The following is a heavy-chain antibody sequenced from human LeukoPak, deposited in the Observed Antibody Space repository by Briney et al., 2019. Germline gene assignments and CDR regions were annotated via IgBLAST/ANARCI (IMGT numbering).Heavy chain of an antibody. V-gene: IGHV1-2*02. CDR3: ATTIFGVKYGFDI. D-gene: IGHD3-3*01. CDR2: INPNSGGA. Sequence: GSVTVSCKASGYTFTSIDINWVRQAPGQGLEWMGWINPNSGGANYAQNFQGRVTMTRDTSISTAYMQLSRLRSDDTAVYYCATTIFGVKYGFDIWGQGTIVTVSS. J-gene: IGHJ3*02. CDR1: GYTFTSID.